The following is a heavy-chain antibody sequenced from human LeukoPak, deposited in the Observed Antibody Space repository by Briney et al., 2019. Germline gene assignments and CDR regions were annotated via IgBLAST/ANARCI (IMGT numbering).Heavy chain of an antibody. CDR1: GGSISSYY. V-gene: IGHV4-34*01. D-gene: IGHD2-8*01. J-gene: IGHJ5*02. Sequence: SSETLSLTCTVSGGSISSYYWSWIRQPPGKGLEWIGEINHSGSTNYNPSLKSRVTISVDTSKNQFSLKLSSVTAADTAVYYCARGVYAMGNVSGWFDPWGQGTLVTVSS. CDR3: ARGVYAMGNVSGWFDP. CDR2: INHSGST.